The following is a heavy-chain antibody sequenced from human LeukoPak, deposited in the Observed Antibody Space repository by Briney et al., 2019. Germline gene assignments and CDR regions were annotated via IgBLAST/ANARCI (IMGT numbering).Heavy chain of an antibody. CDR3: ARDLRYYYGSGTGQDAFDI. J-gene: IGHJ3*02. D-gene: IGHD3-10*01. CDR1: GGTFSSYT. CDR2: IIPILGIA. V-gene: IGHV1-69*04. Sequence: GASVKVSCKASGGTFSSYTISWVRQAPGQGLVWMGRIIPILGIANYAQKFQGRVTITADKSTSTAYMELSSLRSEDTAVYYCARDLRYYYGSGTGQDAFDIWGQGTMVTVSS.